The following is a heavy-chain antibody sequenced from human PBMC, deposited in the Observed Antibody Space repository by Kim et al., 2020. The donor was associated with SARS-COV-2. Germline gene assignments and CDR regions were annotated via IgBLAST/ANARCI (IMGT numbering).Heavy chain of an antibody. J-gene: IGHJ4*01. Sequence: GGSLRLSCAGSGFSFSTCGFHWVRQAPGKGLEWLAFIWSAGSNQYYADSVKGRFTISRDNSKNTVFLQMSCLSADDTAVYYCARDGKNWDVDYWGQGTLVTVSS. CDR3: ARDGKNWDVDY. D-gene: IGHD1-26*01. CDR1: GFSFSTCG. CDR2: IWSAGSNQ. V-gene: IGHV3-33*01.